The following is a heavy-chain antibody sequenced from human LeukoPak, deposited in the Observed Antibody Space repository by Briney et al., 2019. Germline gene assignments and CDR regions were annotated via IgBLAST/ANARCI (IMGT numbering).Heavy chain of an antibody. J-gene: IGHJ4*02. CDR1: GFAFSSNW. CDR3: VTGGSWFRY. D-gene: IGHD2-15*01. V-gene: IGHV3-7*02. Sequence: GGSLRLSCAASGFAFSSNWMSWVRQAPGKGLEWVANIKQDGSDKYYVDSVKGRFTISRDNAKSSLYVQMNSLRGEDTAVYYCVTGGSWFRYWGQGSLVTVSS. CDR2: IKQDGSDK.